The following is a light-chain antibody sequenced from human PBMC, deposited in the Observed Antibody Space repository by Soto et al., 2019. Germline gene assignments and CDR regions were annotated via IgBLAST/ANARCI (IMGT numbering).Light chain of an antibody. CDR2: EAS. J-gene: IGKJ1*01. CDR1: QRISVS. V-gene: IGKV1-5*03. Sequence: DIQMTQSPSTLSASVGDKFTFICRPSQRISVSLAWYQQKPGKAPKLLIYEASSLKSGVPSRFSGSRSGTEYTLTISSLQPDDFATYYCQQYNGYWTFGQGTKVEIK. CDR3: QQYNGYWT.